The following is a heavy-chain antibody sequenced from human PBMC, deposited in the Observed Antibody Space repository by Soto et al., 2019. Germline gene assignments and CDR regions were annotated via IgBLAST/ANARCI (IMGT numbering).Heavy chain of an antibody. CDR2: IYYSGST. CDR1: GGSISSYY. J-gene: IGHJ5*02. CDR3: ARESIGFGWFDP. D-gene: IGHD3-16*01. V-gene: IGHV4-59*01. Sequence: QVQLQESGPGLVKPSETLSLTCTVSGGSISSYYWSWIRQPPGKGLEWIGYIYYSGSTNYNPSLKSRVTISVDTSKNQFSLKLSSVTAADTAVYYCARESIGFGWFDPWGQGTLVTVSS.